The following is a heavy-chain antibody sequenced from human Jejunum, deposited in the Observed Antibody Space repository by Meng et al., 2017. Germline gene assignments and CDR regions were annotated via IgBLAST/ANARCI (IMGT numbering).Heavy chain of an antibody. J-gene: IGHJ4*02. CDR1: GFTFSGSA. Sequence: GESLKISCAASGFTFSGSAMHWVRQASGKGLEWVGRIRSKANSYATAYDASVKGRFTISRDDSKHTAYLQMNSLKTEDTAVYYCTRHVGFDSSGYYDYWGQGTLVTVSS. CDR3: TRHVGFDSSGYYDY. CDR2: IRSKANSYAT. V-gene: IGHV3-73*01. D-gene: IGHD3-22*01.